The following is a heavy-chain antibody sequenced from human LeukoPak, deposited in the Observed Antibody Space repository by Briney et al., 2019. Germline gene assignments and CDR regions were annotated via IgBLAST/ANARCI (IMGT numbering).Heavy chain of an antibody. Sequence: SETLSLTCTVSGGSISSYYWSWIRQPPGKGLEWIGSIYYSGSTYYNPSLKSRVTISVDTSKNQFSLKLSSVTAADTAVYYCARALSGYYYYYMDVWGKGTTVTVSS. V-gene: IGHV4-59*12. CDR2: IYYSGST. CDR3: ARALSGYYYYYMDV. D-gene: IGHD2/OR15-2a*01. J-gene: IGHJ6*03. CDR1: GGSISSYY.